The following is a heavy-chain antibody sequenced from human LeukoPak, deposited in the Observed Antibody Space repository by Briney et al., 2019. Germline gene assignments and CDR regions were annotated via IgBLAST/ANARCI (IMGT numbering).Heavy chain of an antibody. V-gene: IGHV3-23*01. D-gene: IGHD6-19*01. CDR1: GFTFSSYA. CDR2: ISGSGGST. CDR3: AKPTSGWPYYFDY. Sequence: GGSLRLSCAASGFTFSSYAMSWVRQAPGKRLEWVSAISGSGGSTYYADSVKGRFTISRDNSKNTLYLQMNSLRAEDTAVYYCAKPTSGWPYYFDYWGQGALVTVSS. J-gene: IGHJ4*02.